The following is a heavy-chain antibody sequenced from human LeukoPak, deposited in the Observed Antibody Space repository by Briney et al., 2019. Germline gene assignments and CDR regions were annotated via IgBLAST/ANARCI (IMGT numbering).Heavy chain of an antibody. CDR2: TYYRSKWFN. J-gene: IGHJ3*02. D-gene: IGHD3-10*01. CDR1: GDSVSSNSAT. V-gene: IGHV6-1*01. CDR3: ARDSGMGLDAFDI. Sequence: SQTLSLTCAISGDSVSSNSATWNCIRQSPSRGLEWLGRTYYRSKWFNDYAVSVKSRITVNPDTSKNQFSLQLNSVTPEDTAVYFCARDSGMGLDAFDIWGQGTMATVSS.